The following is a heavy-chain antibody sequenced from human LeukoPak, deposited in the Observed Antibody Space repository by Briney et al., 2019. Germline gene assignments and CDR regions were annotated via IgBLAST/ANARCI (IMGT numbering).Heavy chain of an antibody. CDR3: ARGVSSGWYTLY. V-gene: IGHV1-2*02. J-gene: IGHJ4*02. CDR1: GYTFTDYY. D-gene: IGHD6-19*01. Sequence: ASVKVSCKASGYTFTDYYMYWVRQAPGQGLGWMGWINPNSGGTNYAQKFQGRVTMTRDTSISTAYMELSRLRSDDTAVYYCARGVSSGWYTLYWGQGTLVTVSS. CDR2: INPNSGGT.